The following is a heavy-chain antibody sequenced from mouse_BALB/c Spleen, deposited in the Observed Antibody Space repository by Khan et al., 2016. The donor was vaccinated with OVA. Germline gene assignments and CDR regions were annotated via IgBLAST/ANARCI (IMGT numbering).Heavy chain of an antibody. J-gene: IGHJ3*01. CDR3: DQRGYDYGRGALFDY. CDR2: MWSAGST. CDR1: GFSLNNYS. V-gene: IGHV2-2*02. Sequence: QVQLKQSGPGLVQPSQSLSITCTVSGFSLNNYSVHWVRQSPGKGLVWLGVMWSAGSTDYNAAFLSRLTISKGHSRSQDFFKMNSLQPNDTAISYWDQRGYDYGRGALFDYWGQGTPVTVSA. D-gene: IGHD2-4*01.